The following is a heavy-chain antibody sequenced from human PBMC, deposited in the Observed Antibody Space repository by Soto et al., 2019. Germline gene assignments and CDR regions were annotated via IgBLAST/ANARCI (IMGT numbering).Heavy chain of an antibody. V-gene: IGHV3-33*01. J-gene: IGHJ6*02. CDR3: AREPVGPDYAMDV. D-gene: IGHD1-26*01. CDR2: LGFDGGGR. CDR1: GFDFSSYG. Sequence: QLVESGGGVVQPGTSLRLSCAASGFDFSSYGMHWVRQTPGKGLEWVAVLGFDGGGRYYADSEKGRFTISRDNSKKMLYLQMDTLRAEDTALYYCAREPVGPDYAMDVWGQGTTVTVSS.